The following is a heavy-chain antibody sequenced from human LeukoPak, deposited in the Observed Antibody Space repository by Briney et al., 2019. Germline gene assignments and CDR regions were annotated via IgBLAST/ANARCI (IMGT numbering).Heavy chain of an antibody. V-gene: IGHV3-30*03. CDR2: ISYDGGNK. CDR1: GFTFSSYG. Sequence: PGGSLRLSCAASGFTFSSYGMHWVRQAPGKGLEWVAVISYDGGNKYYADSVKGRFTISRDNSKNTLYLQMNSLRAEDTAVYYCATLSGDKDAFDIWGQGTMVTVSS. J-gene: IGHJ3*02. CDR3: ATLSGDKDAFDI. D-gene: IGHD7-27*01.